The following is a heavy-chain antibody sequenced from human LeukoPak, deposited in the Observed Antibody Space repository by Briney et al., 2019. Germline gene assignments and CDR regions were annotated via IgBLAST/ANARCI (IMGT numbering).Heavy chain of an antibody. D-gene: IGHD3-3*01. CDR3: AKELQWSKFLDAFDI. J-gene: IGHJ3*02. Sequence: GGSLRLSCAASGFTFSSYAMSWVRQAPGRGLEWVSAISGSGGSTYYADSVKGRFTTSRDNSKNTLYLQMNSLRGEDTAVYYCAKELQWSKFLDAFDIWGQGTMVTVSS. CDR2: ISGSGGST. CDR1: GFTFSSYA. V-gene: IGHV3-23*01.